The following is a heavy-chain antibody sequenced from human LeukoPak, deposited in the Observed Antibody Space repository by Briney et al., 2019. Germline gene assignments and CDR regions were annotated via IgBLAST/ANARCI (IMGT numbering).Heavy chain of an antibody. D-gene: IGHD6-6*01. V-gene: IGHV3-9*01. CDR3: AKDRYSSSSGVDY. CDR2: ISWNSGTI. CDR1: GFTFDDYA. J-gene: IGHJ4*02. Sequence: QTGGSLRLSCAASGFTFDDYAMHWVRQAPGKGLEWVSGISWNSGTIGYADSVKGRFTISRDNAKNSLYLQMNSLRAEDTALYYCAKDRYSSSSGVDYWGQGTLVTVSS.